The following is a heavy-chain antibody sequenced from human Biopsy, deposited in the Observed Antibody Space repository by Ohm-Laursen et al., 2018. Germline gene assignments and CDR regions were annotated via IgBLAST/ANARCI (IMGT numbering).Heavy chain of an antibody. CDR3: ARLAYSEYRRDPLDV. D-gene: IGHD5-18*01. Sequence: ASVKVSCKASGYNFNAYYMQWVRQAPGQGLKWMGWINPNNGGTNYAHKFQGRVTMTRDTSISTAYMHLSGLTSDDTAVYYCARLAYSEYRRDPLDVWGQGTMVTVSS. V-gene: IGHV1-2*02. CDR1: GYNFNAYY. CDR2: INPNNGGT. J-gene: IGHJ3*01.